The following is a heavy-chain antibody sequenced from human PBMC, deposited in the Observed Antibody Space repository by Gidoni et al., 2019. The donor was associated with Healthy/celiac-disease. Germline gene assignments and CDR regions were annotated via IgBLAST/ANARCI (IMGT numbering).Heavy chain of an antibody. Sequence: QVQLQESGPGLVKPSETLSLTCTVSGGSISSYSWSWIRQPPGKGLEWIGYIYYSGSTNYNPSLKSRVTISVDTSKNQFSLKLSSVTAADTAVYYCARVEQLVLDFDNWFDPWGQGTLVTVSS. CDR3: ARVEQLVLDFDNWFDP. V-gene: IGHV4-59*01. CDR1: GGSISSYS. D-gene: IGHD6-6*01. CDR2: IYYSGST. J-gene: IGHJ5*02.